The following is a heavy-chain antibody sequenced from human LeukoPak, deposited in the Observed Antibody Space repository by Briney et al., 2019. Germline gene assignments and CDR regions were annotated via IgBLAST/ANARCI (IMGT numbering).Heavy chain of an antibody. CDR2: IKGDGIDT. D-gene: IGHD1-26*01. V-gene: IGHV3-74*01. Sequence: GGSLRLSCAASGFTFSNYWMHWVRQAPGKGLMWVSRIKGDGIDTIGADFVKGRFTTSRDNAKNTLYLQMDSLRAEDTATYYCVRDQSLWALDIWGQGTTVTVSS. CDR3: VRDQSLWALDI. J-gene: IGHJ3*02. CDR1: GFTFSNYW.